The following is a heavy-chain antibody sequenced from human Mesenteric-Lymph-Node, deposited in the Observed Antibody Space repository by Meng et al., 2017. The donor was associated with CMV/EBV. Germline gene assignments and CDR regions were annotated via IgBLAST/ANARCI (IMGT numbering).Heavy chain of an antibody. CDR3: ARAYDSPYYFDY. CDR1: GGSFSGYY. Sequence: GSLRLSCAVYGGSFSGYYWSWIRQPPGKGLEWIGEINHSGSTNYNPSLKSRVSISVDTSKNQFSLKLSSVTAADTAVYYCARAYDSPYYFDYWAQGTLVTVSS. CDR2: INHSGST. D-gene: IGHD3-3*01. V-gene: IGHV4-34*01. J-gene: IGHJ4*02.